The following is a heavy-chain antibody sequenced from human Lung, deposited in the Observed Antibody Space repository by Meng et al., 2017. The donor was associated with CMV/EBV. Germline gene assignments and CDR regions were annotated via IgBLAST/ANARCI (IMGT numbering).Heavy chain of an antibody. Sequence: SXAASGFTFSSYWMSWVRQAPGKGLEWVANIKQDESEKYYVDSVKGRFTISRDNAKNSLYLQLNTLGADDTAVYYCARLPQTITRDYWGYQFDYXGQGXLVTVSS. D-gene: IGHD7-27*01. J-gene: IGHJ4*02. CDR3: ARLPQTITRDYWGYQFDY. CDR1: GFTFSSYW. CDR2: IKQDESEK. V-gene: IGHV3-7*01.